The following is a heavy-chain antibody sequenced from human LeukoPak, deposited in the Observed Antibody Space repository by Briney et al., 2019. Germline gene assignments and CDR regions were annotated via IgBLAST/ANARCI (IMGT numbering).Heavy chain of an antibody. D-gene: IGHD2-21*01. CDR3: AKDRVLWGVGWFDP. CDR1: RFTFSSYG. CDR2: ISYDGSNK. Sequence: PGGSLRLSCAASRFTFSSYGMHWVRQAPGKGLEWVAVISYDGSNKYYADSVKGRFTISRDNSKNTLYLQMNSLRAEDTAVYYCAKDRVLWGVGWFDPWGQGTLVTVSS. J-gene: IGHJ5*02. V-gene: IGHV3-30*18.